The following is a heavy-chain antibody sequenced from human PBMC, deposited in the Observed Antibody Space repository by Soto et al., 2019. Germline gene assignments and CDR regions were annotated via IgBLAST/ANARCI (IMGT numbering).Heavy chain of an antibody. CDR3: APPLLNYVGGI. V-gene: IGHV1-24*01. J-gene: IGHJ4*02. D-gene: IGHD2-15*01. CDR1: GSTLPYLP. Sequence: ASPKVSFTVSGSTLPYLPSHWVRQAHGKGLEWMGGFDPEDGETIYAQKFQGRVTMTEDTSTDTAYMELSSLRSEDTAVYYCAPPLLNYVGGIWGQGTLVTVS. CDR2: FDPEDGET.